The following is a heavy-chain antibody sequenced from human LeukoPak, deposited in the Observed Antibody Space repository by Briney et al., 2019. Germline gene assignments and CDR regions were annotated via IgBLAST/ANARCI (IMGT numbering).Heavy chain of an antibody. V-gene: IGHV3-7*01. CDR2: IKQDGSEK. CDR1: GFTFSSYW. CDR3: ARDAFQYSSSSEWFDP. Sequence: GGSLRLSCAASGFTFSSYWMSWVRQAPGKGLEWVANIKQDGSEKYYVDSVKGRFTISRDNAKNSLYLQMNSLRAEDTAVYYCARDAFQYSSSSEWFDPWGQGTLVTVSS. D-gene: IGHD6-13*01. J-gene: IGHJ5*02.